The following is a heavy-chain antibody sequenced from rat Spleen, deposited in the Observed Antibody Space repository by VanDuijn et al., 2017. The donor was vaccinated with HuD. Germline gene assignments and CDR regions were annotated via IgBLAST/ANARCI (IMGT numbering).Heavy chain of an antibody. CDR1: GFTFNDHF. V-gene: IGHV5-27*01. D-gene: IGHD1-2*01. CDR2: ISTSGGST. CDR3: TRGTAIDVMDA. J-gene: IGHJ4*01. Sequence: EVLLVESNGGLVQPGRSLKLSCAASGFTFNDHFMAWVRQAPTKGLEWVATISTSGGSTYYRDSVKGRFTISRDNAKSTLYLQMNSLRSEDTATYYCTRGTAIDVMDAWGQGASVTVSS.